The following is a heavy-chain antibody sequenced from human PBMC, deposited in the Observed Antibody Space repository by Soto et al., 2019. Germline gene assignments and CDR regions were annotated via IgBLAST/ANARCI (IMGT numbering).Heavy chain of an antibody. CDR2: ISYDGSNK. Sequence: PGGSLRLSCAASGFTFSSYGMHWVRQAPGKGLEWVAVISYDGSNKYYADSVKGRFTISRDNSENTLYLQMNSLRAEDTAVYYCAKDTRTYYDFWSGYPNWFDPWGQGTLVTVSS. J-gene: IGHJ5*02. CDR3: AKDTRTYYDFWSGYPNWFDP. CDR1: GFTFSSYG. V-gene: IGHV3-30*18. D-gene: IGHD3-3*01.